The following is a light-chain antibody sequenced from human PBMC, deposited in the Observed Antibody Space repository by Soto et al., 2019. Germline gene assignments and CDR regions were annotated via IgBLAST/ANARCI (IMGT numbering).Light chain of an antibody. V-gene: IGKV3-20*01. CDR3: QRYASTRT. Sequence: ESVLTQSPGTLSLSPGERATLSCRASQSLSSSYLVWYQQKTGQAPRLLIYGASSRATGIPARFSGSGSRTHVTLRISRLEPEAFVAYYCQRYASTRTFGQGTQVDI. J-gene: IGKJ1*01. CDR2: GAS. CDR1: QSLSSSY.